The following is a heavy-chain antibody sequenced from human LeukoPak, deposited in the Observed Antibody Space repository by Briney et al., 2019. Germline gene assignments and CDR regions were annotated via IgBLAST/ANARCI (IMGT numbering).Heavy chain of an antibody. CDR3: ARESGLGNWFDP. CDR1: GSSISSYY. V-gene: IGHV4-4*07. J-gene: IGHJ5*02. CDR2: IYTSGST. D-gene: IGHD3-16*01. Sequence: SETLSLTCTVSGSSISSYYWSWIRQPAGKGLEWIGRIYTSGSTNYNPSLKSRVTMSVDTSKNHFSLKLTSVTAADTAVYYCARESGLGNWFDPWGQGTLVTVSS.